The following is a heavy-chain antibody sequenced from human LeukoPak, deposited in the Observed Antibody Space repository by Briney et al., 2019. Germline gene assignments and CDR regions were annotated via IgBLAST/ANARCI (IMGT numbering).Heavy chain of an antibody. J-gene: IGHJ4*02. D-gene: IGHD6-6*01. Sequence: GSLRLSCAASGFTFDDYGMSWVRQAPGKGLEWVSGINWNGGSTGYADSVKGRFTISRDNAKNSLYLQMNSLRAEDTALYYCARGPSSSSQLDYWGQGTLVTVSS. CDR1: GFTFDDYG. V-gene: IGHV3-20*04. CDR2: INWNGGST. CDR3: ARGPSSSSQLDY.